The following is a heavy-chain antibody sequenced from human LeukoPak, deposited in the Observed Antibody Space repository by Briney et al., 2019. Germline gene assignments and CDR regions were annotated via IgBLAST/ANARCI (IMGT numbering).Heavy chain of an antibody. Sequence: ASVKVSCKASGYTFTSYYMHWVRQAPGQGLEWMGIINPSGGSTSYAQKFQGRVTMTRDTSTSTVYMELSSLRSEDTAVYYCALLPVKATRYXSSWYDYWGQGTLVTVSS. D-gene: IGHD6-13*01. CDR1: GYTFTSYY. CDR3: ALLPVKATRYXSSWYDY. CDR2: INPSGGST. J-gene: IGHJ4*02. V-gene: IGHV1-46*03.